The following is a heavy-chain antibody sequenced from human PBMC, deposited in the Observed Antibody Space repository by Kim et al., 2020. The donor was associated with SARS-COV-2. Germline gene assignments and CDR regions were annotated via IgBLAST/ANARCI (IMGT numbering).Heavy chain of an antibody. CDR3: ARAIVGDSPFGDY. Sequence: GWSLRLSCAASGFTFSGYAMHWVRQAPGKGLDWVAVISYDGSNKYYADSVKGRFTISRDNSQNTLYLQMNSLRAEATAMYYCARAIVGDSPFGDYWGQGTLVTVSS. V-gene: IGHV3-30*04. CDR1: GFTFSGYA. CDR2: ISYDGSNK. D-gene: IGHD4-17*01. J-gene: IGHJ4*02.